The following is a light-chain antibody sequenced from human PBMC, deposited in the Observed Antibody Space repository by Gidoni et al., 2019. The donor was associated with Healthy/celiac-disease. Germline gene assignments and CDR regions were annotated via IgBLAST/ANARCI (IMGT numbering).Light chain of an antibody. CDR2: DAF. J-gene: IGKJ3*01. CDR3: QQRGNWPLT. CDR1: QSVASY. Sequence: EIVLTQSPATLSLSPGERATLSCRASQSVASYLAWYQQKPGQAPRLLIYDAFNRATGIPARFSGSGSGTDFTLTISSLEPEDFAVYYCQQRGNWPLTFGPGTRVEIK. V-gene: IGKV3-11*01.